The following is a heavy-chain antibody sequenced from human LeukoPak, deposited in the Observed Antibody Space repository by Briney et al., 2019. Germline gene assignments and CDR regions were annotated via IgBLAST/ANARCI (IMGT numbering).Heavy chain of an antibody. D-gene: IGHD1/OR15-1a*01. CDR1: GGSISSSSYY. CDR2: IYYSGST. Sequence: SETLSLTCTVSGGSISSSSYYWGWIRQPPGKGLEWIGSIYYSGSTYYNPSLKSRVTISVDTSKNQFSLKLSSVTAADTAVYYCARSFVGVTGTNWYFDLWGRGTLVTVSS. CDR3: ARSFVGVTGTNWYFDL. J-gene: IGHJ2*01. V-gene: IGHV4-39*01.